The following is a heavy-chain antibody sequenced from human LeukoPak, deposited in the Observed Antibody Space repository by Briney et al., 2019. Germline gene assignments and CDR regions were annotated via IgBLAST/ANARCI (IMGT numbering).Heavy chain of an antibody. Sequence: GGSLRLSCSVSGFTFNTYYMTWVRQAPGKGLEWVANIRPDENEKNYVESVKGRFTISRDNAKNSVYLQMNSLRPEDTAVYYCARDHLGTLDSWGQGTLVTVSS. D-gene: IGHD7-27*01. V-gene: IGHV3-7*01. CDR3: ARDHLGTLDS. CDR1: GFTFNTYY. J-gene: IGHJ4*02. CDR2: IRPDENEK.